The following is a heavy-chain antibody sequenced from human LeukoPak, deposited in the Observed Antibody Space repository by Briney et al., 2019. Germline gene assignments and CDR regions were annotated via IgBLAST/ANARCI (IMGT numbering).Heavy chain of an antibody. D-gene: IGHD3-3*01. CDR1: GYSISSGYY. J-gene: IGHJ4*02. Sequence: SETLSLTCAVSGYSISSGYYWGWIRQPPGKGLEWIGSIYHSRSTYYNPSLKSRVTISVDTSKNQFSLKLSSVTAADTAVYYCARHSHHVTYYDFWSGYYTEGFDYWGQGTLVTVSS. V-gene: IGHV4-38-2*01. CDR3: ARHSHHVTYYDFWSGYYTEGFDY. CDR2: IYHSRST.